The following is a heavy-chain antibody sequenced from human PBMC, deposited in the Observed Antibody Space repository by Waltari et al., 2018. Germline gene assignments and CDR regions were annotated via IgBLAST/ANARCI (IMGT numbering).Heavy chain of an antibody. CDR3: ARQIAYSSSWYYYYYGMDV. D-gene: IGHD6-13*01. Sequence: QVQLQQCGAGLLKPSETLSLTCAVYGGSFSGYYWSWIRQPPGKGLEWIGEINHSGRTNYNPSLKSRVTISVDTSKNQFSLKLSSVTAADTAVYYCARQIAYSSSWYYYYYGMDVWGQGTTVTVSS. CDR2: INHSGRT. J-gene: IGHJ6*02. CDR1: GGSFSGYY. V-gene: IGHV4-34*01.